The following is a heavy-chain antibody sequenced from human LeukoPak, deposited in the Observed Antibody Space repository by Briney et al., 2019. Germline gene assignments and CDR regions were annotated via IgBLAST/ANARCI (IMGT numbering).Heavy chain of an antibody. Sequence: GGSLRLSCAASGFTVSSNYMSWVRQAPGKGLELVSVIYSGGSTYYSDSEKGRFTISRDNSKNTRYLQMNSLRAEDTAVYYCASHYYDSMYFDYWGQGTLVTVSS. CDR1: GFTVSSNY. D-gene: IGHD3-22*01. V-gene: IGHV3-66*04. CDR2: IYSGGST. J-gene: IGHJ4*02. CDR3: ASHYYDSMYFDY.